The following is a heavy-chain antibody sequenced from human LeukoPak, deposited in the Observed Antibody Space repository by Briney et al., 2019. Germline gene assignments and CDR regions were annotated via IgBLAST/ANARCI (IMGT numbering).Heavy chain of an antibody. CDR1: GGTFSSYA. CDR3: ARGGGYCSSTSCPLDY. Sequence: SVKVSCKASGGTFSSYAISWVRQAPGQGLEWMGWIIPIFGTANYAQKFQGRVTITTDESTSTAYMELSSLRSEDTAVYYCARGGGYCSSTSCPLDYWGQGTLVTVSS. D-gene: IGHD2-2*01. J-gene: IGHJ4*02. CDR2: IIPIFGTA. V-gene: IGHV1-69*05.